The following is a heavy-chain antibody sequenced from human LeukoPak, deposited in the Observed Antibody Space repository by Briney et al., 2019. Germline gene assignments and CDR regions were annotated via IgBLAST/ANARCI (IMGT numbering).Heavy chain of an antibody. CDR3: ARDCSSTSCYVYRAFDI. D-gene: IGHD2-2*01. V-gene: IGHV4-34*01. J-gene: IGHJ3*02. CDR1: GGSFSGYY. CDR2: INHSGST. Sequence: SETLSLTCAVYGGSFSGYYWSWIRQPPGKGLEWIGEINHSGSTNYNPSLKSRVTISVDKSKNQFSLKLSSVTAADTAVYYCARDCSSTSCYVYRAFDIWGQGTMVTVSS.